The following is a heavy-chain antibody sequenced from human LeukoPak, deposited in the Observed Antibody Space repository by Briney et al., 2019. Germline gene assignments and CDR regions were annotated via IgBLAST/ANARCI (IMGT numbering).Heavy chain of an antibody. CDR2: ISCDGSNK. V-gene: IGHV3-30-3*01. CDR3: ARSGKYYDILTGYFPDY. Sequence: PGGSLRLSCAASGFTFSSYAMHWVRQAPGKGLEWVAVISCDGSNKYYADSVKGRFTISRDNSKNTLYLQMNSLRAEDTAVYYCARSGKYYDILTGYFPDYWGQGTLVTVSS. J-gene: IGHJ4*02. D-gene: IGHD3-9*01. CDR1: GFTFSSYA.